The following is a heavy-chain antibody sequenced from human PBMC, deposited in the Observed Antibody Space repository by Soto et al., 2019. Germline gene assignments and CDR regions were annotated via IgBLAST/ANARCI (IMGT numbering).Heavy chain of an antibody. CDR3: ATLKTYPIFGPYNWFDP. J-gene: IGHJ5*02. Sequence: QVQLQESGPGLVKPSATLSLTCAVSGVSISSNNWWSWVRQPPGKGLEWIGGIYHSGSTNYNPSLTRRVTISVAKSKNQFSLTLSSMTAADTAVYYCATLKTYPIFGPYNWFDPWGQGTLVTVSS. V-gene: IGHV4-4*02. CDR1: GVSISSNNW. D-gene: IGHD3-3*01. CDR2: IYHSGST.